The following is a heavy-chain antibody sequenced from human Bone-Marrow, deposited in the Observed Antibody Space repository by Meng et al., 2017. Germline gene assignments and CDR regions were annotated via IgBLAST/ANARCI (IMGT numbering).Heavy chain of an antibody. Sequence: GESLKISCAASGFTFSSYSMNWVRQAPGKGLEWVSSISSSSSYIYYADSVKGRSTISRDNAKNSLYLQMNSLRAEDTAVYYCARDFFYGDYDGGGFFDYWGQGTLVTVSS. CDR2: ISSSSSYI. CDR3: ARDFFYGDYDGGGFFDY. CDR1: GFTFSSYS. V-gene: IGHV3-21*01. D-gene: IGHD4-17*01. J-gene: IGHJ4*02.